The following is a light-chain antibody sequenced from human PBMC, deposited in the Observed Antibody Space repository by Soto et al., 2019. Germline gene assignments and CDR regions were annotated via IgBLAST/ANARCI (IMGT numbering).Light chain of an antibody. Sequence: DIQMTQSPSSVSASVGDRVTITCRASQGITSWLAWYQQKPGKAPKLLIYRASNLQSGVPSRLSGSGSGTEFTLTISGLQPADFATYYCQQTTTFPLTFGGGTKVEIK. J-gene: IGKJ4*01. CDR1: QGITSW. CDR3: QQTTTFPLT. CDR2: RAS. V-gene: IGKV1-12*01.